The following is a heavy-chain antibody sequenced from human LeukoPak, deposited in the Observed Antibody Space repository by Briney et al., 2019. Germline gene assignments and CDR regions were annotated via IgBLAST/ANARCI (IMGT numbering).Heavy chain of an antibody. CDR3: ARDLRIQLWPTIDYYYYMDV. CDR2: ISSSSSYI. V-gene: IGHV3-21*01. Sequence: PGGSLRLSCAASGFTFSSYSMNWVRQAPGKGLEWVSSISSSSSYIYYADSVKGRFTISRDNAKNSLYLQMNSLRAEDTAVYYCARDLRIQLWPTIDYYYYMDVWGKGTTVTVSS. J-gene: IGHJ6*03. CDR1: GFTFSSYS. D-gene: IGHD5-18*01.